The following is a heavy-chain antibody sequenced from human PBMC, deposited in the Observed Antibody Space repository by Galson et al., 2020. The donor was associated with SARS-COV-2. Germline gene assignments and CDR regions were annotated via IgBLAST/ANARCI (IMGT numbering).Heavy chain of an antibody. CDR3: ARETDDYTSSWYDY. J-gene: IGHJ4*02. V-gene: IGHV3-9*01. CDR2: ITWDSAKI. CDR1: GFTFDDYA. Sequence: GGSLRLSCTASGFTFDDYAMHWVRQAPGKGLEWVAVITWDSAKIYYLDSVKGRFTISRDNSKNTLFLQMDSLTTEDTAVYYCARETDDYTSSWYDYWGQGTLVTVSS. D-gene: IGHD6-13*01.